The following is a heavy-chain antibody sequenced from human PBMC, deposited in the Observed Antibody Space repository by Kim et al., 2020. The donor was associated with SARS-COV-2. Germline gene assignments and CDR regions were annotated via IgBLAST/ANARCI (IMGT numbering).Heavy chain of an antibody. J-gene: IGHJ6*02. CDR2: ISAYNGNT. V-gene: IGHV1-18*04. Sequence: ASVKVSCKASGYTFTSYGISWVRQAPGQGLEWMGWISAYNGNTNYAQKLQGRVTMTTDTSTSTAYMELRSLRSDDTAVYYCARAITMVRGVPEPYYYYYGMDAWGQGTTVTVSS. CDR3: ARAITMVRGVPEPYYYYYGMDA. CDR1: GYTFTSYG. D-gene: IGHD3-10*01.